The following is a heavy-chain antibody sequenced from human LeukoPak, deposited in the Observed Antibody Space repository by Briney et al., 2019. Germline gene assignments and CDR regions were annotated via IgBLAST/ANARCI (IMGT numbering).Heavy chain of an antibody. CDR2: IYYSGST. D-gene: IGHD3-9*01. Sequence: SETLSLTCSVSGGSISGSSYFWGWIRQPPGKGLEWIGSIYYSGSTYYNPSLKSRVTISVDTSKNQFSLKLSSVTAADTAVYYCARAGQYYDILTGYYRGNAFDIWGQGTMVTVSS. CDR3: ARAGQYYDILTGYYRGNAFDI. J-gene: IGHJ3*02. V-gene: IGHV4-39*07. CDR1: GGSISGSSYF.